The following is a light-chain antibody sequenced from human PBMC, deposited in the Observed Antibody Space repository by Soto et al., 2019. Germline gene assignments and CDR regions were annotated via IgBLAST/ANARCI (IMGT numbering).Light chain of an antibody. V-gene: IGKV1-8*01. CDR3: QQYYSYPRT. CDR1: EGISSY. CDR2: AAS. Sequence: AIRMTQSPSSLSASTGHRVARTCRASEGISSYLAWYQQKPGKAPKLLIYAASTLQSGVPSRFSGSGSGTDFIITISCLQSEDFATYYCQQYYSYPRTFGGGTKVDIK. J-gene: IGKJ4*01.